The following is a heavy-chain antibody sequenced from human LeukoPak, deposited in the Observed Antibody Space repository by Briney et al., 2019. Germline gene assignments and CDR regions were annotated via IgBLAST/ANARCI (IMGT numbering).Heavy chain of an antibody. CDR2: VYYSGST. V-gene: IGHV4-59*01. J-gene: IGHJ5*02. D-gene: IGHD6-13*01. CDR3: VSHSSSARGVWFDP. Sequence: ASETLSLTCTVSGGSISTYYWSWLRQPPGKGLEWIGYVYYSGSTNHNPSLESRVTISVDTSKNQFSLMLSSVTAADTAVYYCVSHSSSARGVWFDPWGQGTLVTVSS. CDR1: GGSISTYY.